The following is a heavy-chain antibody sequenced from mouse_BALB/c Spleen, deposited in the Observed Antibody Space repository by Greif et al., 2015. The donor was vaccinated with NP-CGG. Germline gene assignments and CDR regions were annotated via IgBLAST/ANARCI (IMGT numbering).Heavy chain of an antibody. CDR1: GFTFSDYY. D-gene: IGHD1-2*01. V-gene: IGHV5-4*02. J-gene: IGHJ3*01. CDR2: ISDGGSYT. CDR3: ARDGDGYVRFAY. Sequence: EVKLVESGGGLVKPGGSLKLSCAASGFTFSDYYMYWVRQTPEKRLEWVATISDGGSYTYYPDSVKGRFTISRDNAKNNLYLQMSSLKSEDTAMYYCARDGDGYVRFAYWGQGTLVTVSA.